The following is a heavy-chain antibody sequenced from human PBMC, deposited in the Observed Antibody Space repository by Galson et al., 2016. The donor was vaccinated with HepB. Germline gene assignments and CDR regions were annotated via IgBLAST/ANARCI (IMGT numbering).Heavy chain of an antibody. V-gene: IGHV4-39*01. CDR3: ARHRFGTFDI. CDR2: INYSGNT. CDR1: GGSISTTSYY. J-gene: IGHJ3*02. Sequence: SETLSLTCTVSGGSISTTSYYWGWIRRPPGKGLEWIGSINYSGNTYYNPSLKSRVTIFVDTFKNQFPLKLSSVTAADTAVHYCARHRFGTFDIWGQGTMVTVSS. D-gene: IGHD3-16*01.